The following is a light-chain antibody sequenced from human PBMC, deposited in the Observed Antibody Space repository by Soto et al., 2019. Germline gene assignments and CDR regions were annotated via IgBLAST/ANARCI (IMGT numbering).Light chain of an antibody. CDR2: RNN. V-gene: IGLV1-47*01. CDR1: SSNIGGNY. CDR3: AAWDDSLSGVV. Sequence: QSVLTQPPSASGTPGQRVTISCSGSSSNIGGNYVYWYQQLPGRAPKLLIYRNNQRPSGVPDRFSGSKSGTSASLAISGIRSEDEADYYCAAWDDSLSGVVFGGGTKLTVL. J-gene: IGLJ2*01.